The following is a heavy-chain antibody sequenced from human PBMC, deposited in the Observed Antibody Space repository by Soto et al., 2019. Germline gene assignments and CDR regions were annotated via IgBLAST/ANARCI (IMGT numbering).Heavy chain of an antibody. Sequence: GGYLRLSCAASGFTLSSYAMHWVRQAPGKGLEWVAVISYDGSNKYYADSVKGRFTISRDNSKNTLYLQMNSLRAEDTAVYYCARVGGSYKLTLRYIDYWGPGTLLTLS. D-gene: IGHD2-15*01. CDR2: ISYDGSNK. CDR1: GFTLSSYA. CDR3: ARVGGSYKLTLRYIDY. V-gene: IGHV3-30-3*01. J-gene: IGHJ4*02.